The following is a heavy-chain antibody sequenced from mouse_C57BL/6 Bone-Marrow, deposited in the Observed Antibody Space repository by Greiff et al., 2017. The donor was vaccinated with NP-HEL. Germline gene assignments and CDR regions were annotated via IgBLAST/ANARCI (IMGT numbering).Heavy chain of an antibody. D-gene: IGHD2-12*01. Sequence: DVQLVESGGDLVKPGGSLTLSCAASGFTFSSYGMSWVRQTPDKRLEWVATISSGGSYIYYPDSVKGRFTISRDNAKKTLYLQMSSLKSEDTAMYYCARHYYNNYFYYWGQGTTLTVSS. V-gene: IGHV5-6*01. J-gene: IGHJ2*01. CDR2: ISSGGSYI. CDR1: GFTFSSYG. CDR3: ARHYYNNYFYY.